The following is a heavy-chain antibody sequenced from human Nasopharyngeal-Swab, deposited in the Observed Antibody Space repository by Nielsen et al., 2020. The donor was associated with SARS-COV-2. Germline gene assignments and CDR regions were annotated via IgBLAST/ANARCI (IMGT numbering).Heavy chain of an antibody. D-gene: IGHD3-3*01. V-gene: IGHV3-64D*06. CDR3: VRDLWGGPGY. J-gene: IGHJ4*02. Sequence: GESLKISCSASGFTFSSYGMHWVRQAPGKGLEYASVISSNGGSTYYADSVKGRFTISRDNSKNTLYLQMSSLRAEDTAVYYCVRDLWGGPGYWGQGTLVTVSS. CDR1: GFTFSSYG. CDR2: ISSNGGST.